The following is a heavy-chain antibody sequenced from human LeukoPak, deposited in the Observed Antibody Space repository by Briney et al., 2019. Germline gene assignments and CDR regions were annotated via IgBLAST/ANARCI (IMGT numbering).Heavy chain of an antibody. CDR2: ISGSGGST. Sequence: GGSLRLSCAASGFTFSSYAMSWVRQAPGKGLEWVSSISGSGGSTFYADSVKGRSTISRDNSKNTLHMQWNSLRAEDTAVYYCAKDRTSHRGIAEYFQHWGQGTLVSVSS. V-gene: IGHV3-23*01. CDR1: GFTFSSYA. CDR3: AKDRTSHRGIAEYFQH. D-gene: IGHD2-8*01. J-gene: IGHJ1*01.